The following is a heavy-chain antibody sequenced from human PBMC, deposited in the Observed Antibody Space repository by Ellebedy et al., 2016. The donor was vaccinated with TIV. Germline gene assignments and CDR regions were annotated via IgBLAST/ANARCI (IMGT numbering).Heavy chain of an antibody. V-gene: IGHV1-18*01. D-gene: IGHD3-10*01. CDR3: ARRAITMVRGVMVNWFDP. CDR1: GYTFTSYG. J-gene: IGHJ5*02. CDR2: ISAYNGNT. Sequence: ASVKVSXKASGYTFTSYGISWVRQAPGQGLEWMGWISAYNGNTNYAQKLQGRVTMTTDTSTSTAYMELRSLRSDDTAVYYCARRAITMVRGVMVNWFDPWGQGTLVTVSS.